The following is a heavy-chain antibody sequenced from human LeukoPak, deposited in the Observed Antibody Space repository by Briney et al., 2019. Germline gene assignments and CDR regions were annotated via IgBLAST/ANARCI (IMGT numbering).Heavy chain of an antibody. CDR2: MNPNSGNT. Sequence: ASAKVSCKASGYTFTSYDIIWVRQASGQGLEWMGWMNPNSGNTDYAQKFQGRVTMTRNTSISTAYMELSSLRSEDTAVYYCARPGGWFNAFDIWGQGTMVTVSS. D-gene: IGHD6-19*01. CDR3: ARPGGWFNAFDI. CDR1: GYTFTSYD. J-gene: IGHJ3*02. V-gene: IGHV1-8*01.